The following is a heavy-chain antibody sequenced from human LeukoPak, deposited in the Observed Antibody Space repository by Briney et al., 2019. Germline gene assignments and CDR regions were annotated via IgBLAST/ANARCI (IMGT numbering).Heavy chain of an antibody. D-gene: IGHD6-13*01. V-gene: IGHV4-31*03. CDR3: ARAVTGIAAAGYDY. Sequence: SETLSLTSTVSGGSISSGGYYWSWIRQHPGKGLEWIGYIYYSGSTYYNPSLKSRVTISVDTSKNQFSLKLSSVTAADTAVYYCARAVTGIAAAGYDYWGQGTLVTVSS. J-gene: IGHJ4*02. CDR1: GGSISSGGYY. CDR2: IYYSGST.